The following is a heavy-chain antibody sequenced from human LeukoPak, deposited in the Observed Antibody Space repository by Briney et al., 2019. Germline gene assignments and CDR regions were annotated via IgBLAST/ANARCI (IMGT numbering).Heavy chain of an antibody. Sequence: GGSLRLSCAASGFTFSTYAMSWVRQAPGKGLEWVSTISDSGANTYYADSVRGRFTIARDNSKNTLYLQKNSLRADDTAIYYCAKSMTLQWRGFFDLWGRGTHVTVSS. D-gene: IGHD6-19*01. V-gene: IGHV3-23*01. CDR1: GFTFSTYA. CDR2: ISDSGANT. CDR3: AKSMTLQWRGFFDL. J-gene: IGHJ2*01.